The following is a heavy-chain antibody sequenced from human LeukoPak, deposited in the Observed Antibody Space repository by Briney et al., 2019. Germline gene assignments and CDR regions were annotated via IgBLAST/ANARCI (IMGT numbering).Heavy chain of an antibody. J-gene: IGHJ4*02. D-gene: IGHD6-19*01. CDR3: ARDGSGWAIDY. CDR1: GDSVSSNNYY. V-gene: IGHV4-39*07. CDR2: INHNGKT. Sequence: SETLSLTCSVSGDSVSSNNYYWGWIRQPPGKGLEWIGSINHNGKTFYNPSLKSRVTISVDTSKNQFSLKLSSVTAADTAVYYCARDGSGWAIDYWGQGTLVTVSS.